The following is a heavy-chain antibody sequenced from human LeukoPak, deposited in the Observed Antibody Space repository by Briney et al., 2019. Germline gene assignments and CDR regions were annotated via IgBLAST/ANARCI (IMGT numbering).Heavy chain of an antibody. Sequence: GGSLRLSCAASGFTFDDYGMNWVRQAPGKGLEWVSGINWNGGSTGYADSVKGRFTISRDNAKNSLYLQMNSLRAEDTALYRCASTGSPHNTGFLNGWGQGTLVTVSS. V-gene: IGHV3-20*01. D-gene: IGHD2-8*02. CDR2: INWNGGST. J-gene: IGHJ4*02. CDR1: GFTFDDYG. CDR3: ASTGSPHNTGFLNG.